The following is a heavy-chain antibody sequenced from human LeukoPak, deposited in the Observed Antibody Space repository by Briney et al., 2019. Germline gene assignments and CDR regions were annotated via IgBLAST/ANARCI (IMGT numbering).Heavy chain of an antibody. Sequence: GGSLRLSCAASRFTFSSYSMNWVRQAPGKGLEWVSSISGTSIYIYYADSVRGRFTISRDTARNSLYLQINSLRAEDTAVYYCARLRDGYTDFDYWGQGTLVTVSS. J-gene: IGHJ4*02. CDR2: ISGTSIYI. V-gene: IGHV3-21*01. CDR3: ARLRDGYTDFDY. D-gene: IGHD5-24*01. CDR1: RFTFSSYS.